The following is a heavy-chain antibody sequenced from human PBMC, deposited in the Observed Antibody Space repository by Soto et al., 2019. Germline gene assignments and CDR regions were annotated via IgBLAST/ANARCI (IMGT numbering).Heavy chain of an antibody. V-gene: IGHV4-59*01. CDR2: IYFGGTT. CDR3: AREGGGYRFDR. CDR1: GGSFIPNY. Sequence: SVTLSLTCTVSGGSFIPNYWAWIRQPPGKGLEWVGYIYFGGTTSYNPSLKSRVTISLETSNSQFSLRLTSVTAADTAVYYCAREGGGYRFDRWGQGTLVTVSS. D-gene: IGHD3-16*02. J-gene: IGHJ4*02.